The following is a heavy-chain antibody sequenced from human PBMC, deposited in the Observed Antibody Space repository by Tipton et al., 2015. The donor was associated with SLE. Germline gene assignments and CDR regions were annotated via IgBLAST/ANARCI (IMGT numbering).Heavy chain of an antibody. CDR1: GDSVGTNF. CDR2: LFGGGSPT. D-gene: IGHD3-10*02. CDR3: ARGRSSTMYGLDM. Sequence: TLSLTCTVSGDSVGTNFWNWIRQPAGKGLEWIGRLFGGGSPTHYQPSPQGRVTVSVDTSQNQVSLKLTSVTAADTAVYFCARGRSSTMYGLDMWGQGTAVTVS. V-gene: IGHV4-4*07. J-gene: IGHJ6*01.